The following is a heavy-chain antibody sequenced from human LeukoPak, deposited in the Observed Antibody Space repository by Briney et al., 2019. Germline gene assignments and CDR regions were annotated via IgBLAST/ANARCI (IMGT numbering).Heavy chain of an antibody. Sequence: ASVKVSCKASGYTFTGYYLHWVRRAPGQGLEWMGWINPTSGGTNYAQKFQGRLTMTRDTSIATAYMELSRLISDDTAVYYCARSYYYDSSGYSFVIDAFDIWGQGTMVTVSS. V-gene: IGHV1-2*02. CDR3: ARSYYYDSSGYSFVIDAFDI. CDR1: GYTFTGYY. J-gene: IGHJ3*02. CDR2: INPTSGGT. D-gene: IGHD3-22*01.